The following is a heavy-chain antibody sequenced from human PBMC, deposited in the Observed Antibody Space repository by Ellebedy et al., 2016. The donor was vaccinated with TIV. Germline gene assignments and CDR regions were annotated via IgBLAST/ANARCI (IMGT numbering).Heavy chain of an antibody. D-gene: IGHD2-8*01. CDR3: ARDWQWAFDP. J-gene: IGHJ5*02. V-gene: IGHV3-7*01. CDR1: GVTSTSDW. Sequence: GESLKISCAASGVTSTSDWLNWLRQPPGKGLEWVANVNPDGSVKNYVDSVKGRFTISRDNSKNSQYLQMNSLRVGDTAVYYCARDWQWAFDPWGQGTLVTVSS. CDR2: VNPDGSVK.